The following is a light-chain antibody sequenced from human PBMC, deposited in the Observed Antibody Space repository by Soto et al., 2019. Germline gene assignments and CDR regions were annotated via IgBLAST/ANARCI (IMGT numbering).Light chain of an antibody. J-gene: IGKJ2*01. CDR3: QQYNNWPQT. V-gene: IGKV3-15*01. CDR1: QSVSSK. Sequence: EIVMTQSPVTLSVSPGERASLSCRASQSVSSKLASYQQKPGQAPRLLIYGASTSATGIPARFSGSGSAADFNLSISSPQSEDFAVYYCQQYNNWPQTFDQGPKLEIK. CDR2: GAS.